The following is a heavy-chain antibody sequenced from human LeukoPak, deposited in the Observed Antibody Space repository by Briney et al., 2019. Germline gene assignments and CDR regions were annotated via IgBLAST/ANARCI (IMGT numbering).Heavy chain of an antibody. V-gene: IGHV3-21*01. CDR3: ARDGPSNRYNWNYEVSWFDP. CDR2: ISSSSSYI. CDR1: GFTFSSYS. Sequence: GGSLRLSCAASGFTFSSYSMNWVRQSPGKGLEWVSSISSSSSYIYYADSVKGRFTISRDNAKNSLYLQMNSLRAEDTAVYYCARDGPSNRYNWNYEVSWFDPWGQGTLVTVSS. J-gene: IGHJ5*02. D-gene: IGHD1-7*01.